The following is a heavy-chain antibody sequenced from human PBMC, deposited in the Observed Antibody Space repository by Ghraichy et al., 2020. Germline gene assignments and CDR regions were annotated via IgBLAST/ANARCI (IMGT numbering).Heavy chain of an antibody. CDR1: GFTFSSYS. Sequence: GGSLRLSCAASGFTFSSYSMTWVRQAPGKGLEWVSIITGSGGSTYYADSVKGRVTISRDNSKNALYLQMNSLRAEDTAAYYCARGKYRSTWDACYMDVWGKGTTLTVSS. CDR3: ARGKYRSTWDACYMDV. V-gene: IGHV3-23*01. D-gene: IGHD6-13*01. J-gene: IGHJ6*03. CDR2: ITGSGGST.